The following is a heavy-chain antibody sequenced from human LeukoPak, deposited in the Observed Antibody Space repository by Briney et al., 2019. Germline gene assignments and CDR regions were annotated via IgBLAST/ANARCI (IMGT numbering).Heavy chain of an antibody. D-gene: IGHD5-12*01. Sequence: PGGSLRLSCAASGFTFSSYSMNWVRQAPGKGLEWVSSISSSSSYIYYADSVKGRFTISRDNAKNSLYLQMNSLRAEDTAVYYCARGYSGYDWRVTWFDPWGREPWSPSPQ. CDR2: ISSSSSYI. CDR1: GFTFSSYS. J-gene: IGHJ5*02. V-gene: IGHV3-21*01. CDR3: ARGYSGYDWRVTWFDP.